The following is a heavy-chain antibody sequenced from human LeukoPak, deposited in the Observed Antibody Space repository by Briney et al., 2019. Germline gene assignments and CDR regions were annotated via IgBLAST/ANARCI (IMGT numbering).Heavy chain of an antibody. D-gene: IGHD3-9*01. CDR3: ARVSWSDILTSADFDY. CDR1: GGTFSSYA. J-gene: IGHJ4*02. V-gene: IGHV1-69*04. CDR2: IIPILGIA. Sequence: SVKVSCKASGGTFSSYAIRWVRQAPGQGLEWMGRIIPILGIANYAQKFQGRVTITADKSTSTAYMELSSLRSEDTAVYYCARVSWSDILTSADFDYWGQGTLVTVSS.